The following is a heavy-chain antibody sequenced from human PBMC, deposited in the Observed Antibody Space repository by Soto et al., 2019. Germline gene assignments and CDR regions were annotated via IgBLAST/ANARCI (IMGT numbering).Heavy chain of an antibody. CDR2: INPSGGST. Sequence: GASVKVSCKASGYTFTSYYMHWVRQAPGQGLEWMGIINPSGGSTSYAQKFQGRVTMTRDTSTSTVYMELSSLRSEDTAVYYCARGTDAIIVGATTRFDYWGQGTLVTSPQ. J-gene: IGHJ4*02. D-gene: IGHD1-26*01. CDR1: GYTFTSYY. CDR3: ARGTDAIIVGATTRFDY. V-gene: IGHV1-46*01.